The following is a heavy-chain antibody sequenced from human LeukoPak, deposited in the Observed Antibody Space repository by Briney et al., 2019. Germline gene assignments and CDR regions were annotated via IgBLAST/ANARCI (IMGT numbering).Heavy chain of an antibody. CDR1: GFTFSSYA. Sequence: GGSLRLSCAASGFTFSSYAMHWVRQAPGKGLEWVAFIRYDGSNKYYADSVKGRFTISRDNSKNTLYLQMNSLRAEDTAVYYCAKGTRGLVGATYYYYYMDVWGKGTTVTVSS. J-gene: IGHJ6*03. CDR3: AKGTRGLVGATYYYYYMDV. CDR2: IRYDGSNK. V-gene: IGHV3-30*02. D-gene: IGHD1-26*01.